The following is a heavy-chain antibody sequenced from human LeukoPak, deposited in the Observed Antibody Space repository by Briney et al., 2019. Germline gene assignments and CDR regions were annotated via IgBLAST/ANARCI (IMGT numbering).Heavy chain of an antibody. CDR3: ARVGRSGWTVDY. V-gene: IGHV3-48*04. J-gene: IGHJ4*02. Sequence: GGSLRLSCAASGFDFSTYSIDWVRQAPGKGLEWVSYISSSSNIYHADSVKGRFTISRDNAKNSLHLQMNSLRAEDTAVHYCARVGRSGWTVDYWGQGTLVTVSS. CDR2: ISSSSNI. D-gene: IGHD6-19*01. CDR1: GFDFSTYS.